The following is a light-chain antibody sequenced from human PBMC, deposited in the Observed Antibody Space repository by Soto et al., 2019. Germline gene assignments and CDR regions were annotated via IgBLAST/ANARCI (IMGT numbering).Light chain of an antibody. CDR3: SSYTSSRYV. V-gene: IGLV2-14*01. CDR1: SSDVGGYNY. CDR2: DVS. Sequence: QSALTQPASVSGSPGQSITISCTGTSSDVGGYNYVSWYQQHPGKAPKLMIYDVSNRPSGVSNRFSGSKSGNTASLTISGLQAEDEADYYCSSYTSSRYVFGTGTSSPS. J-gene: IGLJ1*01.